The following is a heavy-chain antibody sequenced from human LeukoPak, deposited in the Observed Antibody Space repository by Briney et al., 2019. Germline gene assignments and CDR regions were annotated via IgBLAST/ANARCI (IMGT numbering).Heavy chain of an antibody. Sequence: SETLSLTCTVSGGSISSSSYYWGWIRQPPGKGLEWIGSIYYSGSTYYNPSLKSRVTISVDTSKNQFSLKLSSVTAADTAVYYYEISGYYEDYYYYYMDVWGKGTTVTVSS. CDR1: GGSISSSSYY. D-gene: IGHD3-22*01. CDR3: EISGYYEDYYYYYMDV. CDR2: IYYSGST. V-gene: IGHV4-39*01. J-gene: IGHJ6*03.